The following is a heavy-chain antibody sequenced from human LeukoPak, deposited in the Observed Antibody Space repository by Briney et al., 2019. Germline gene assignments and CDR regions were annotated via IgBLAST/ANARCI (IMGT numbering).Heavy chain of an antibody. Sequence: ASVKVSCKASGYTFTSYAMNWVRQAPGQGLEWMGWINTNTGNPTYAQGFTGRFVFSLDTSVSTAYLQISSLKAEDTAVYYCARGDSYYDSSGYLFDYWGQGTLVTVSS. CDR2: INTNTGNP. V-gene: IGHV7-4-1*02. D-gene: IGHD3-22*01. CDR1: GYTFTSYA. CDR3: ARGDSYYDSSGYLFDY. J-gene: IGHJ4*02.